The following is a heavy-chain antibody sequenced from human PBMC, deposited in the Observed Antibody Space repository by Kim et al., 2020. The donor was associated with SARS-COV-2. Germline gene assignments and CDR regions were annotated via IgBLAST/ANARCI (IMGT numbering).Heavy chain of an antibody. CDR2: ISSNGGST. Sequence: GGSLRLSCSASGFTFSSYAMHWVRQAPGKGLEYVSAISSNGGSTYYADSVKGRFTISRDNSKNTLYLQMSSLRAEDTAVYYCVKDLGYCSSTSCSANWFDPWGQGTLVTVSS. CDR1: GFTFSSYA. J-gene: IGHJ5*02. CDR3: VKDLGYCSSTSCSANWFDP. D-gene: IGHD2-2*01. V-gene: IGHV3-64D*06.